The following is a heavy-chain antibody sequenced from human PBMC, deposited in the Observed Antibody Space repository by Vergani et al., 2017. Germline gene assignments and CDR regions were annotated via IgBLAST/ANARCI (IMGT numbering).Heavy chain of an antibody. CDR1: GGTFSSYA. V-gene: IGHV1-69*04. CDR3: ATAPPLYSSSWYSYYFDY. Sequence: QVQLVQSGAEVKKPGASVKVSCKASGGTFSSYAISWVRQAPGQGLEWMGRIIPILGIANYAQKFQGRVTITADKSTSTAYMELSSLRSEETAVDYCATAPPLYSSSWYSYYFDYWGQGTLVTVSS. J-gene: IGHJ4*02. D-gene: IGHD6-13*01. CDR2: IIPILGIA.